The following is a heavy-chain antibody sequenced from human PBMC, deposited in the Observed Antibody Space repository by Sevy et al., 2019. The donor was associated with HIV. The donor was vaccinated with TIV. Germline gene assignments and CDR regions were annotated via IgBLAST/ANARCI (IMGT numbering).Heavy chain of an antibody. CDR3: VRGPSYGYVSYGFDV. V-gene: IGHV4-30-2*01. J-gene: IGHJ3*01. D-gene: IGHD3-16*01. Sequence: SETLSLTCAVSGGSISTGGFSWNWIRQPPGKGLEWIGHIYRTGNTYYNPSLGGRVSISVDRSKNQFSLKLSSVAAADTAVYFCVRGPSYGYVSYGFDVWGQGTIVTVSS. CDR1: GGSISTGGFS. CDR2: IYRTGNT.